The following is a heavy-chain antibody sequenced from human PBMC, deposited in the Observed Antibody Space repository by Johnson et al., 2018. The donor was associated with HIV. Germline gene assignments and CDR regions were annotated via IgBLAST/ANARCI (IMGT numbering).Heavy chain of an antibody. CDR2: INSDGSST. V-gene: IGHV3-9*01. J-gene: IGHJ3*02. CDR1: GFTFDDYA. Sequence: VHLVESGGGLVQPGRSLRLSCAASGFTFDDYAMHSVRQAPGKGLEWVSGINSDGSSTNYADSVKGRFTISRDNAENTLYLQMNSLRAEDTAVYYCAREGTFYYDSSGYDNAFDIWGRGTMVTVSS. D-gene: IGHD3-22*01. CDR3: AREGTFYYDSSGYDNAFDI.